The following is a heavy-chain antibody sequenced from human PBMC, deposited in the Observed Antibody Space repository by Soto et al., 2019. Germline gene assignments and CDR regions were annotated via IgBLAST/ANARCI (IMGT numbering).Heavy chain of an antibody. CDR3: ARDQVTMVRGVITSGGETTYYYYGMDV. CDR2: INPNSGGT. Sequence: ASVKVSCKASGYTFTGYYMHWVRQAPGQGLEWMGWINPNSGGTNYAQKFQGWVTMTRRTSIRRAYMELSRLRSDDTAVYYCARDQVTMVRGVITSGGETTYYYYGMDVWGQGTTVTVSS. V-gene: IGHV1-2*04. J-gene: IGHJ6*02. CDR1: GYTFTGYY. D-gene: IGHD3-10*01.